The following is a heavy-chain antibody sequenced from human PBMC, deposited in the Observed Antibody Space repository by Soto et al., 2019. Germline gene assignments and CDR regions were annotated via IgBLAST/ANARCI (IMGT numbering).Heavy chain of an antibody. D-gene: IGHD3-10*01. J-gene: IGHJ4*02. V-gene: IGHV1-46*01. CDR3: ASYYGSGSSFDY. CDR2: VNPCGGST. CDR1: GYTFTSYY. Sequence: ASVKVSCKASGYTFTSYYMHWVRQAPGQGLEWMGIVNPCGGSTSYAQKLQGRVTMTTYTSTSTAYMELRSLRFDDTAVYYCASYYGSGSSFDYWGQGTLVTVSS.